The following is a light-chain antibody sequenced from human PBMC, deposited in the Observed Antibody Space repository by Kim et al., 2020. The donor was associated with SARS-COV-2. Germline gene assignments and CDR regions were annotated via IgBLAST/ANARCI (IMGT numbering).Light chain of an antibody. Sequence: GQSVTISCTGTSSDVGGYNYVSWYQQHPGKAPKLIIYEVSERPSGVPDRFSGSKSGNTASLTVSGLQAEDEADYYCSSYAGSNNYVFGTGTKVTVL. V-gene: IGLV2-8*01. CDR1: SSDVGGYNY. CDR3: SSYAGSNNYV. CDR2: EVS. J-gene: IGLJ1*01.